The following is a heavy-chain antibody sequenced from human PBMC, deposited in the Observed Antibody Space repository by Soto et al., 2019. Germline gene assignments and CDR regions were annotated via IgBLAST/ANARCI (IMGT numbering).Heavy chain of an antibody. Sequence: EVQLVESGEGLVQSGGSLRLSCAASGFTFSSYAMHWVRQAPGKGLEYVSAISSNGGSTYYADSVKGRFTISRDNSKNTLYLQMGSLRAEDMAVYYCARAAREWYFDLWGRGTLVTVSS. CDR2: ISSNGGST. CDR3: ARAAREWYFDL. CDR1: GFTFSSYA. J-gene: IGHJ2*01. D-gene: IGHD6-6*01. V-gene: IGHV3-64*02.